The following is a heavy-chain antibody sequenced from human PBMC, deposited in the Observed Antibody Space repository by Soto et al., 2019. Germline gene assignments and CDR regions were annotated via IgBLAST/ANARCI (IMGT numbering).Heavy chain of an antibody. V-gene: IGHV1-2*02. Sequence: XSVKVSCKASVYTFTCYYMHWVRQAPGQGLEWMGWINPNSGGTNYAQKFQGRVTMTRDTSISTAYMELSRLRSDDTAVYYCARYETGDAFDIWGQGTMVTVSS. CDR1: VYTFTCYY. D-gene: IGHD3-16*01. CDR2: INPNSGGT. CDR3: ARYETGDAFDI. J-gene: IGHJ3*02.